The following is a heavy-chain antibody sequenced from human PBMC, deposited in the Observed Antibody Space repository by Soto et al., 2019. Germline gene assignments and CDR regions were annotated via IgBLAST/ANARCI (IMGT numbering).Heavy chain of an antibody. CDR1: GFTFSSYG. J-gene: IGHJ4*02. V-gene: IGHV3-30*18. CDR2: ISYDGSNK. Sequence: QVQLVESGGGVVQPGRSLRLSCAASGFTFSSYGMHWVRQAPGKGLEWVAVISYDGSNKYYADSVKGRFTISRDNSKNTLYLQMNSLRAEDTAVYYCAKVPRGTPLFDYWGQGTLVTVSS. CDR3: AKVPRGTPLFDY. D-gene: IGHD2-15*01.